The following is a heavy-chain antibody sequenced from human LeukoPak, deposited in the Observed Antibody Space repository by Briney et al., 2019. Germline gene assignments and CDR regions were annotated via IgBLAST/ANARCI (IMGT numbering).Heavy chain of an antibody. V-gene: IGHV4-34*01. D-gene: IGHD2-21*02. CDR1: GGSFSGYY. CDR3: ARAYCGGDSRRYFDY. Sequence: SETLSLTCAVYGGSFSGYYWSWLRQPPGKGLEWIGEINHSGSTNYNPSLKSRVTISVDTSKNQFSLKLSSVTAADTAVYYCARAYCGGDSRRYFDYWGQGTLVTVSS. J-gene: IGHJ4*02. CDR2: INHSGST.